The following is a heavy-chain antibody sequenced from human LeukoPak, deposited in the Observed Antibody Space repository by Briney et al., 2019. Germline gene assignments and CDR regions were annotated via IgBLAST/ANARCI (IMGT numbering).Heavy chain of an antibody. V-gene: IGHV4-30-4*01. CDR3: ARLQYCSGTSCYWFDP. CDR2: IYYSGST. Sequence: SQTLSLTCTVSGGSISSGDYYWSWIRQPPGTGLEWIGYIYYSGSTYYNPSLKSRVTISVDTSKNQFSLRLSSVTAADTAVYYCARLQYCSGTSCYWFDPWGQGTLVTVSS. D-gene: IGHD2-2*01. CDR1: GGSISSGDYY. J-gene: IGHJ5*02.